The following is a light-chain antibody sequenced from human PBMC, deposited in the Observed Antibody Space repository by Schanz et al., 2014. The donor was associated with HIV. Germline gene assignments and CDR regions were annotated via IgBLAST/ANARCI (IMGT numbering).Light chain of an antibody. Sequence: DIQMTQSPSTLSASVGDRVTITCRASQRISSWLAWYQQKPGKAPKLLIYKASSLESGVPSRFSGSGSETEFTLTISSLQPDDFATYYCQQYNTYSFGQGTKVEIK. J-gene: IGKJ1*01. CDR2: KAS. V-gene: IGKV1-5*03. CDR3: QQYNTYS. CDR1: QRISSW.